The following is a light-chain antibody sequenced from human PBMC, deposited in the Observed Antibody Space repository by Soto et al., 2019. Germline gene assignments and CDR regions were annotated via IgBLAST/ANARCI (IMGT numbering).Light chain of an antibody. CDR1: QSVSSN. J-gene: IGKJ1*01. CDR3: QQYGSSGT. V-gene: IGKV3-20*01. Sequence: EIVMRQSPATLSVSPGERATLSCRASQSVSSNLAWYRQKPGQAPRLLIYGASNRATGIPDRFSGSGSGTDFTLTISRLEPEDFAVYYCQQYGSSGTFGQVTKVDIK. CDR2: GAS.